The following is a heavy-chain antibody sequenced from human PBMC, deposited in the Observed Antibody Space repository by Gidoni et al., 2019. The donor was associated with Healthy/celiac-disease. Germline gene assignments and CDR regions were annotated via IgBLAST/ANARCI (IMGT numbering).Heavy chain of an antibody. V-gene: IGHV3-9*01. CDR3: AKDIGVGGSGCFFAFDI. D-gene: IGHD6-19*01. CDR1: GFTFDDYA. CDR2: ISWNSGSI. Sequence: EVQLVESGGGLVQPGRSLRLSCAASGFTFDDYAMHWVRQAPGKGLEWVSGISWNSGSIGYADSVKGRFTISRDNAKNSLYLQMNSLRAEDTALYYCAKDIGVGGSGCFFAFDIWGQGTMVTVSS. J-gene: IGHJ3*02.